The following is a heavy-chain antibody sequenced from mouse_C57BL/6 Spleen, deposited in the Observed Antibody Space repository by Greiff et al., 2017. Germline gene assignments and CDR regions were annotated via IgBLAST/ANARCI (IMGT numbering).Heavy chain of an antibody. CDR1: GYTFTSYW. CDR3: ARARNFLFDY. V-gene: IGHV1-50*01. J-gene: IGHJ2*01. Sequence: QVQLQQPGAELVKPGASVKLSCKASGYTFTSYWMQWVKQRPGQGLEWIGEIDPSDSYTNYNQKFKGKATLTVDTSSSTAYMQLSSLTSEDSAVYYCARARNFLFDYWGQGTTLTVSS. CDR2: IDPSDSYT.